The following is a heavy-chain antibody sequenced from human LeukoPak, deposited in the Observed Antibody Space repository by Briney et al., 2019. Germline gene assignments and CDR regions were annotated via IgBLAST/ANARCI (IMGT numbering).Heavy chain of an antibody. CDR3: AKDGRAYCGGDCYSYFDY. CDR1: GFTFSSYG. V-gene: IGHV3-30*02. D-gene: IGHD2-21*02. J-gene: IGHJ4*02. Sequence: GGSLRLSCAASGFTFSSYGMHWVRQAPGKGLECVAFMRYDENNKYYADSVKGRFTISRDNSKITLYLQMNSLRAEDTAVYYCAKDGRAYCGGDCYSYFDYWGQGTLVTVSS. CDR2: MRYDENNK.